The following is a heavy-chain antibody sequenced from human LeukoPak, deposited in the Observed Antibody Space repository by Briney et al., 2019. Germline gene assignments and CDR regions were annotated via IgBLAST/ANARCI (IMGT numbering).Heavy chain of an antibody. CDR3: ARGSEKGSYNWFDP. J-gene: IGHJ5*02. V-gene: IGHV4-59*11. D-gene: IGHD3-10*01. Sequence: SETLSLTCSVSGASISSHYWSWIRQPPGKGLEWIGYIHYSGSTNCNPSLKSRVTISLDTSMNQFSLKLTSVTAADTAVYYCARGSEKGSYNWFDPWGQGTLVTVSS. CDR2: IHYSGST. CDR1: GASISSHY.